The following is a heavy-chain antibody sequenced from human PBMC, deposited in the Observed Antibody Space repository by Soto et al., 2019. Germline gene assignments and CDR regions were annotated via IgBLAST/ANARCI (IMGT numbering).Heavy chain of an antibody. CDR2: MNPNSGNT. J-gene: IGHJ4*02. D-gene: IGHD4-17*01. CDR1: GYTFTSYD. V-gene: IGHV1-8*01. Sequence: ASVKVSCKASGYTFTSYDINWVRQATGQGREWMGWMNPNSGNTGYAQKFQGRVTMTRNTSISTAYMELSSLRSEDTAVYYCARIDGDSTFFDYWGQGTLVTVSS. CDR3: ARIDGDSTFFDY.